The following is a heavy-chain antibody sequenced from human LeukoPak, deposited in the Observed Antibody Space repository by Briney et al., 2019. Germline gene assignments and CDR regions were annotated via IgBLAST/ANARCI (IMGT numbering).Heavy chain of an antibody. D-gene: IGHD3-3*01. CDR2: IYYSGST. CDR1: GGSISSYY. Sequence: SETLSLTCTVSGGSISSYYWSWIRQPPGKGLEWIGYIYYSGSTNYNPSLKSRVTISVDTSKNQFSLKLSSVTAADTAVYYCARGGFLESLLFHTKTDNWFDPWGQGTLVTVSS. J-gene: IGHJ5*02. V-gene: IGHV4-59*01. CDR3: ARGGFLESLLFHTKTDNWFDP.